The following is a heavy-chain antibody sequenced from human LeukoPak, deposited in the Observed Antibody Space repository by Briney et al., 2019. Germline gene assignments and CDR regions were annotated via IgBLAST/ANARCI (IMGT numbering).Heavy chain of an antibody. CDR1: GFTFSSYA. J-gene: IGHJ6*03. D-gene: IGHD1-14*01. CDR2: ISYDGSHK. V-gene: IGHV3-30*04. CDR3: ARKGGGGRGLFRALNYYYYMDV. Sequence: GGSLRLSCAASGFTFSSYAIFGVRQAPGQGLEWVAVISYDGSHKYYADSVKGRFTISRDNSNNTLYLQMNSLRAEDTAVYYCARKGGGGRGLFRALNYYYYMDVWGKGTTVTVSS.